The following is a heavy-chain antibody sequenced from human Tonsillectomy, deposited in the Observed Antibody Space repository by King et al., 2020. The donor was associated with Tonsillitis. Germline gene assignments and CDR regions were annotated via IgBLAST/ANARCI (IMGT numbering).Heavy chain of an antibody. CDR3: ARDPNNSGWYYFDY. J-gene: IGHJ4*02. D-gene: IGHD6-19*01. CDR1: GFTFSSFA. Sequence: VQLVESGGGVVQPGRSLRLPCAASGFTFSSFAMHRVRQAPGKGLEWVALLSYDGSNKFYAESVKGRFTNSSDNSKNTLYLQMNSLRAEETAVYYCARDPNNSGWYYFDYWGQGTLVTVSS. CDR2: LSYDGSNK. V-gene: IGHV3-30*01.